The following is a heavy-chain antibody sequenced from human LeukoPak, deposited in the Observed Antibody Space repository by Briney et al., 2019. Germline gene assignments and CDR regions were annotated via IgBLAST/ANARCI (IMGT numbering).Heavy chain of an antibody. CDR2: ISYDGSNK. Sequence: GSLRLSCAASGFTFSSYGMHWVRQAPGKGLEWVAVISYDGSNKYYADSVKGRFTISRDNSKNTLYLQMNSLRAEDTAVYYCARDHVGYFDYWGQGTLVTVSS. V-gene: IGHV3-30*03. J-gene: IGHJ4*02. CDR1: GFTFSSYG. D-gene: IGHD1-26*01. CDR3: ARDHVGYFDY.